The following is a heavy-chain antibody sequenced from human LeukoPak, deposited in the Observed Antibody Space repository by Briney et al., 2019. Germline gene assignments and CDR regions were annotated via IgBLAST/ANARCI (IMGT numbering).Heavy chain of an antibody. CDR3: AAGTADGFDP. V-gene: IGHV1-58*02. Sequence: GASVKVSCKASGFTFTSSATQWVRQARGQRLEWIGWIVVGSGNTNYAQKFQERATITRDMSTSTAYMELSSLRSEDTAVYYCAAGTADGFDPWGQGALVTVSS. J-gene: IGHJ5*02. CDR2: IVVGSGNT. CDR1: GFTFTSSA.